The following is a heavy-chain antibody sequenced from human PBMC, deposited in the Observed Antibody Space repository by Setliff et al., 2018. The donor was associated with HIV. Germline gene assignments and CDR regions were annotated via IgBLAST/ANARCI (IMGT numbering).Heavy chain of an antibody. V-gene: IGHV3-20*04. CDR2: INWNGGST. CDR3: ARDIPFGDLLMLQAYMDV. CDR1: GFTFDDFG. J-gene: IGHJ6*04. D-gene: IGHD3-10*01. Sequence: GGSLRLSCVVSGFTFDDFGMSWVRQGPGKGLEWVSSINWNGGSTGYADSVKGRFTISRDNAKNSLYLQMNSLRAEDTALYYCARDIPFGDLLMLQAYMDVWGKGTTVTVSS.